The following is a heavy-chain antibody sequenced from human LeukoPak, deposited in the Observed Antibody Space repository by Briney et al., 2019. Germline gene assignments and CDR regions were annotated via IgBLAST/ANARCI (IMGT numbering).Heavy chain of an antibody. Sequence: SETLSLTCTVSGYSISSGYYWGWIRQPPGKGLEWIGCSYYSGSTNYNPSLKSRVTISVDTSKNQFSLKLSSVTAADTAVYYCARDVVGGGNFDYWGQGTLVTVSS. CDR2: SYYSGST. J-gene: IGHJ4*02. D-gene: IGHD1-26*01. V-gene: IGHV4-38-2*02. CDR3: ARDVVGGGNFDY. CDR1: GYSISSGYY.